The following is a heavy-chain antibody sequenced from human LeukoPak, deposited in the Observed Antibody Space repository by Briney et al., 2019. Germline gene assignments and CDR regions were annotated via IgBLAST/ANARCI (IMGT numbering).Heavy chain of an antibody. CDR1: GGSISSHY. D-gene: IGHD3-22*01. CDR3: ARLYDSSGYTNWLDP. Sequence: SETLSLTCTVSGGSISSHYWSWIRQPPGKGLGRIGYIYYSRSSKYNPSLKSRVTISVDTSKNQFSLKLSSVTAADTAVYYCARLYDSSGYTNWLDPWGQGTLVTVSS. CDR2: IYYSRSS. J-gene: IGHJ5*02. V-gene: IGHV4-59*11.